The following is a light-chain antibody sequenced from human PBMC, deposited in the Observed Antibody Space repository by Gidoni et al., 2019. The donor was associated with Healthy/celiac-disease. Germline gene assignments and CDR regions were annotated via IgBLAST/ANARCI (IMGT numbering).Light chain of an antibody. CDR3: QQASSFPGT. Sequence: DIQMTQSPSSVSASVGERVTMTCRASQDISTSLAWYQQKSGKAPTLLIYTASNLQSGVPSRFSGSGSGTDFTVTISSLQPEDFATYYCQQASSFPGTFGQGTKVEIK. CDR2: TAS. V-gene: IGKV1-12*01. J-gene: IGKJ1*01. CDR1: QDISTS.